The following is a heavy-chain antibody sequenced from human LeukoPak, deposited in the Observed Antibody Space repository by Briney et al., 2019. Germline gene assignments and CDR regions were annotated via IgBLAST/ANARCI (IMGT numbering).Heavy chain of an antibody. Sequence: PGGSLRLSCAASAFTFSNYWMSWVRQAPGRGREWVAHINQDGSEEHYMDSVKARFIISRDNAKNSLSLQMDSLRAEDTAVYYCVRDGGVSGYDLLDYWGQGTLVTVSS. D-gene: IGHD5-12*01. CDR3: VRDGGVSGYDLLDY. CDR2: INQDGSEE. CDR1: AFTFSNYW. V-gene: IGHV3-7*01. J-gene: IGHJ4*02.